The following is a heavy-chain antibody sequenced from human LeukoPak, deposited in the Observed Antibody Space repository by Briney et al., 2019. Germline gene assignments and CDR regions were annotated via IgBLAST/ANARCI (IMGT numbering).Heavy chain of an antibody. CDR3: ARDRPKGEPAATYGMDV. D-gene: IGHD2-2*01. CDR1: GYTFTSYG. CDR2: ISAYNGNT. Sequence: ASVKVSCKASGYTFTSYGISWVRQAPGQGLEWMGWISAYNGNTNYAQKLQGRVTMTTDTSTSTAYMELRSLRSDDTAVYYCARDRPKGEPAATYGMDVWGQGTTVTVSS. J-gene: IGHJ6*02. V-gene: IGHV1-18*01.